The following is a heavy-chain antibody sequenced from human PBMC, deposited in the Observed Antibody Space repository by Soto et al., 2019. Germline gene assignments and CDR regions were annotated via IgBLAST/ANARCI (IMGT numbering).Heavy chain of an antibody. CDR1: GGSFSGYY. V-gene: IGHV4-34*01. CDR2: INHSGST. Sequence: SETLSLTCAVYGGSFSGYYWSWIRQPPGKGLEWIGEINHSGSTNYNPSLKSRVTISVDTSKNQFSLKLSSVTAADTAVYYCARGGRRVRGRTYFDYWGQGTLVTVSS. J-gene: IGHJ4*02. CDR3: ARGGRRVRGRTYFDY. D-gene: IGHD3-10*01.